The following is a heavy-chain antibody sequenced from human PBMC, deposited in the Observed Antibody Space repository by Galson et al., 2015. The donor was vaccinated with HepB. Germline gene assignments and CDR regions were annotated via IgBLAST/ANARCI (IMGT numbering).Heavy chain of an antibody. Sequence: PVKVSCQASGGTFSSYTISWVRQAPGQGLEWMGRIIPILGIANYAQKFQGRVTITADKSTSTAYMELSSLRSEDTAVYYCARGDRQWTDYWGQGTLVTVSS. CDR3: ARGDRQWTDY. V-gene: IGHV1-69*02. D-gene: IGHD2-8*01. J-gene: IGHJ4*02. CDR2: IIPILGIA. CDR1: GGTFSSYT.